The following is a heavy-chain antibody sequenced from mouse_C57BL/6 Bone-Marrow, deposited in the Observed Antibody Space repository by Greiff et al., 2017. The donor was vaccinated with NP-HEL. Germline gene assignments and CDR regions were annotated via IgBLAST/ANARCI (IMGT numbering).Heavy chain of an antibody. V-gene: IGHV1-64*01. J-gene: IGHJ4*01. Sequence: QVHVKQPGAELVKPGASVKLSCKASGYTFTSYWMHWVKQRPGQGLEWIGMIHPNSGSTNYNEKFKSKATLTVDKSSSTAYMQLSSLTSEDSAVYYCARKDWEENAMDYWGQGTSVTVSS. CDR3: ARKDWEENAMDY. D-gene: IGHD4-1*01. CDR2: IHPNSGST. CDR1: GYTFTSYW.